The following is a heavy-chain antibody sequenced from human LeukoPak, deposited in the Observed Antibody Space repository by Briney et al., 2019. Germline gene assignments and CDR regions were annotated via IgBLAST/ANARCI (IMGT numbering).Heavy chain of an antibody. CDR2: LWPDGGAV. CDR1: GFTFINSY. CDR3: AKLLGSVTIYDY. Sequence: GGSLRLSCAASGFTFINSYMSWVRQAPGKGLEWVATLWPDGGAVHYLDSVKGRFTIFRDNAENSLYLQMNSLTVGDTAVYYCAKLLGSVTIYDYWGQGPLVTVPS. D-gene: IGHD3-10*01. V-gene: IGHV3-7*01. J-gene: IGHJ4*02.